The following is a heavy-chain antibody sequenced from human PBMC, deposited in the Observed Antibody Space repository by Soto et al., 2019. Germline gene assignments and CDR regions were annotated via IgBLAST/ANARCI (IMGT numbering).Heavy chain of an antibody. Sequence: EVQLVETGGGLIQPGGSLRLSCAVSGLTVSRAYMSWVRQAPGKGLEWVSVIYSGGSTFYADSVKGRFTISRDNPKNTVYLKMTSRRDGDTAVYYCARGEETLDVGGKGTTVPVSS. J-gene: IGHJ6*04. CDR2: IYSGGST. CDR3: ARGEETLDV. CDR1: GLTVSRAY. V-gene: IGHV3-53*02.